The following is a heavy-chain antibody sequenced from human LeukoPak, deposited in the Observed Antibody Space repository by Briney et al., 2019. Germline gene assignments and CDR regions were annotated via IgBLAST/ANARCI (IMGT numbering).Heavy chain of an antibody. CDR1: GGSISSSSYY. CDR2: IYYSGST. CDR3: ARHLEMSYYDILTGYYSRSGAFDI. V-gene: IGHV4-39*01. J-gene: IGHJ3*02. Sequence: SETLSLTCTVSGGSISSSSYYWGWIRQPPGKGLEWIGSIYYSGSTYYNPSLKSRVTTSVDTSKNQFSLKLSSVTAADTAVYYCARHLEMSYYDILTGYYSRSGAFDIWGQGTMVTVSS. D-gene: IGHD3-9*01.